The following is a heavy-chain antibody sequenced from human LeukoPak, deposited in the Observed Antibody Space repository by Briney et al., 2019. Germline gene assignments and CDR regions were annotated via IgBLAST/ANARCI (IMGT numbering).Heavy chain of an antibody. V-gene: IGHV1-69*10. CDR1: GGTFSTYA. J-gene: IGHJ6*03. CDR3: ARDSSSYIHGDYYYYMDV. Sequence: SVKVSCKASGGTFSTYAISWVRQAPGQGLEWMGGITPILGTANYAQKFQGRVTMTRDMSTSTVYMELSSLRSEDMAVYYCARDSSSYIHGDYYYYMDVWGKGTTVTVSS. CDR2: ITPILGTA. D-gene: IGHD2-15*01.